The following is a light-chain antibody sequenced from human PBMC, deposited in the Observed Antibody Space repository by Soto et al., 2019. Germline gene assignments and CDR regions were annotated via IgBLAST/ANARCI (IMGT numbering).Light chain of an antibody. V-gene: IGKV3-15*01. CDR3: QQYNSWPRT. CDR2: GAS. CDR1: QSVSSN. Sequence: EIVMTQSPATLSVSPGERATLSCRASQSVSSNLAWYQQKPGQAPRLLIYGASTRATGIPARFSGGGSGTELTLAISSLQSEDFAVYYCQQYNSWPRTFGQGTKV. J-gene: IGKJ1*01.